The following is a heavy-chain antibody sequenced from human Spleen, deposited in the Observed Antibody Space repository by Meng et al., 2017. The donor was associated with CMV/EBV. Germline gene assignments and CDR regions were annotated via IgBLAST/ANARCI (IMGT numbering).Heavy chain of an antibody. V-gene: IGHV3-15*01. D-gene: IGHD2-2*01. CDR2: IKTKTDGETT. CDR3: TTGKYQLLSPFDY. J-gene: IGHJ4*02. Sequence: ESLKISCAVSGFSFSDAWMNWVRQAPGKGLEWVGRIKTKTDGETTDYTAPVKGRFTISRDDLKNTLWLQMNSLKTEDTAVYYCTTGKYQLLSPFDYWGQGTLVTVSS. CDR1: GFSFSDAW.